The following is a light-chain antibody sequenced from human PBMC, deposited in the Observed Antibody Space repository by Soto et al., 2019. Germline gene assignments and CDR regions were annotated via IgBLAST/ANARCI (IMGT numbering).Light chain of an antibody. V-gene: IGKV3-11*01. CDR3: QQRKYWPPLT. CDR1: HSVDIY. Sequence: EVVLTQSPDTLSLSPGERATLSCRTSHSVDIYLAWYQQKPGQAPRLLIYDSYNRVTGIPTRFSCSGSGTDFTLTISILEPEDSAVYYCQQRKYWPPLTFGGGTKVEIK. J-gene: IGKJ4*01. CDR2: DSY.